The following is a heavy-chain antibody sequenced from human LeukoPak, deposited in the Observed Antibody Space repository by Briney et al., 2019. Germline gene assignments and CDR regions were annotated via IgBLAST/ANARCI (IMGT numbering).Heavy chain of an antibody. CDR2: IYTSGST. CDR1: GGSISSGSYY. D-gene: IGHD3-10*01. V-gene: IGHV4-61*02. J-gene: IGHJ5*02. Sequence: PSETLSLTCTVSGGSISSGSYYWSWIRQPAGKGLEWIVRIYTSGSTNYNPSLKSRVTISVDTSKNQFSLKLSAVTAADTAVYYCARDPQVGVWFDPWGQGTLVTVSS. CDR3: ARDPQVGVWFDP.